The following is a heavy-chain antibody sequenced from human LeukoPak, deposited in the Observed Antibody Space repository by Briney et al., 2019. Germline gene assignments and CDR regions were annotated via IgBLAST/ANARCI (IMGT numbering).Heavy chain of an antibody. Sequence: PGGSLRLSRAASGFTFSDYYMSWIRQAPGKGLEWVSYISSSGSTIYYADSVKGRFTISRDNAKNSLYLQMNSLRAEDTAVYYCARFLGPDVYYYYYMDVWGKGTTVTVSS. V-gene: IGHV3-11*04. J-gene: IGHJ6*03. CDR3: ARFLGPDVYYYYYMDV. CDR2: ISSSGSTI. D-gene: IGHD2-8*01. CDR1: GFTFSDYY.